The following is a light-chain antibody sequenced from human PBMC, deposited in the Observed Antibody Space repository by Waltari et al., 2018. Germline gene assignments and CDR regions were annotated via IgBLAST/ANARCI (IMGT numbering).Light chain of an antibody. CDR2: KAS. J-gene: IGKJ2*01. V-gene: IGKV1-5*03. CDR3: QQYTGDSYT. Sequence: IQMTQSPSTLSASVGDRVSSTCRASQSINNWLAWYQQKSGKAPKLLLYKASSLESGVPSRFSGSGYGTEFTLTISSLQPDDFATYYCQQYTGDSYTFGQGTKLEIK. CDR1: QSINNW.